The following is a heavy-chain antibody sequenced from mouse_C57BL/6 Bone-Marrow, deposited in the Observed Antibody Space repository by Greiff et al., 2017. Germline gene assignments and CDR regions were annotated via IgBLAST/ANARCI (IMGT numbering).Heavy chain of an antibody. D-gene: IGHD2-4*01. CDR2: ISSGGSYT. J-gene: IGHJ4*01. CDR3: ARQGDCDYY. CDR1: GFTFSSYG. V-gene: IGHV5-6*01. Sequence: DVQLVESGGDLVKPGGSLKLSCAASGFTFSSYGMSWVRQTPDKRLEWVATISSGGSYTYYPDSVKGRFTISRDNAKNTLNLQMSSLKSEDTAMYYCARQGDCDYYWGQGTSVTVSS.